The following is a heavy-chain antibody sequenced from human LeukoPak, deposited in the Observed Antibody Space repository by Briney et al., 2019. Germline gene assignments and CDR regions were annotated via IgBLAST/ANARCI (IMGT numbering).Heavy chain of an antibody. CDR2: IWHDGSHQ. J-gene: IGHJ4*02. CDR3: ARSYADGTADY. V-gene: IGHV3-33*08. CDR1: GFTFSSYA. Sequence: GGSLRLSCAASGFTFSSYAMHWVRQAPGKGLEWVAVIWHDGSHQYYADSVKGRFTISRDNSRNTLYLQMNNLRAEDTAVYFCARSYADGTADYWGQGTLVTVSS. D-gene: IGHD2-2*01.